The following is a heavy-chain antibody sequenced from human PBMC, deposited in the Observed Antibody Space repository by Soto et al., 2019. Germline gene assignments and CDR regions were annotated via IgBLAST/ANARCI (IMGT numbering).Heavy chain of an antibody. Sequence: ASVKVSCKASGYIFTNYYIHWVRQAPGQGLEWMAIIDPLPTSGSTNYAQKFQGRVTVTRDTSTSTVYLELSSLRSDDTAVYYCARDLAAAAYWGQGTLVTVSS. CDR3: ARDLAAAAY. J-gene: IGHJ4*02. V-gene: IGHV1-46*01. D-gene: IGHD6-13*01. CDR1: GYIFTNYY. CDR2: IDPLPTSGST.